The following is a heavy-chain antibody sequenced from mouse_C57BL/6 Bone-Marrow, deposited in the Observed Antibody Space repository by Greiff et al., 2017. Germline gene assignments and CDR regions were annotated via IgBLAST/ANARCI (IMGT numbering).Heavy chain of an antibody. Sequence: QVQLQPSGAELARPGASVKLSCKASGYTFTSYGISWVKQRTGQGLEWIGEIYPRSGNTYYNATFKGKDTLTTDKSSSTAYMELRSLTSEDSTVYFCAFLSAYWGQGTLVTVSA. CDR1: GYTFTSYG. V-gene: IGHV1-81*01. CDR3: AFLSAY. J-gene: IGHJ3*01. CDR2: IYPRSGNT.